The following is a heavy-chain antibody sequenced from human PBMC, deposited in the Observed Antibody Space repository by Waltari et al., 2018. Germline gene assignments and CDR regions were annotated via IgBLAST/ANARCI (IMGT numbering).Heavy chain of an antibody. V-gene: IGHV4-34*01. CDR3: ARMLAPYDFWSGYTGLYYFDY. J-gene: IGHJ4*02. CDR1: GGSFSGYY. D-gene: IGHD3-3*01. CDR2: INHSGST. Sequence: QVQLQQWGAGLLKPSETLSLTCAVYGGSFSGYYWSWIRQPPGRGLEWIGEINHSGSTNYNPSLKSRVTISVDTSKNQFSLKLSSVTAADTAVYYCARMLAPYDFWSGYTGLYYFDYWGQGTLVTVSS.